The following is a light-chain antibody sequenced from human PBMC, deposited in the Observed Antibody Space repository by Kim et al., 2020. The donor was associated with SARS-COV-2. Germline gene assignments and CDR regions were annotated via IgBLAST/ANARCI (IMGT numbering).Light chain of an antibody. Sequence: EIVMTQSPATLSVSPGERATLSCRASQSVSSNLAWYQQKPGQAPRLLIYGASTRATGIPARFSGSGSGTEFTLTNSSLQSEDFAVYYWQQDKNGPPGSSLGQGTKGEI. CDR2: GAS. CDR1: QSVSSN. CDR3: QQDKNGPPGSS. V-gene: IGKV3-15*01. J-gene: IGKJ2*03.